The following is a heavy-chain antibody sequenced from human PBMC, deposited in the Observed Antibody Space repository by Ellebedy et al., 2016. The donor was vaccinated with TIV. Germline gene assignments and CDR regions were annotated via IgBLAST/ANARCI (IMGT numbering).Heavy chain of an antibody. CDR2: IIPILGIT. CDR1: GFTFTTSA. V-gene: IGHV1-69*04. J-gene: IGHJ6*02. CDR3: ARKIQQPHGMDV. D-gene: IGHD1-1*01. Sequence: ASVKVSCKASGFTFTTSAIQWVRQAPGQGLEWMGRIIPILGITNYAQKFQGRVTITADKSTSTAYMEMSSLRSEDTAVYFCARKIQQPHGMDVWGQGTTVAVSS.